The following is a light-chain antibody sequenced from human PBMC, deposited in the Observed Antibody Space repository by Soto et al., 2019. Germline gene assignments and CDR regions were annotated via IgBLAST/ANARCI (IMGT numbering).Light chain of an antibody. CDR2: EDN. CDR1: SGSIASNY. CDR3: QSYDSSIVV. Sequence: NFMLTQPHSVSESPGKTVTISCTRSSGSIASNYVQWYQQRPGSAPTTVICEDNQRPSGVPDRFSGSIDSSSNSASLTISGLKTEDEADYYCQSYDSSIVVFGGGTKVTVL. J-gene: IGLJ2*01. V-gene: IGLV6-57*04.